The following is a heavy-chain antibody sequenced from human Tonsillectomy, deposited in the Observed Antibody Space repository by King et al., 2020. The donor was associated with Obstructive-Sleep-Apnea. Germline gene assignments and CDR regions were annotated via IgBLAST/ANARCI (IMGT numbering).Heavy chain of an antibody. J-gene: IGHJ5*02. CDR1: GGSISSSNW. Sequence: VQLQESGPGLVKPSGTLSLTCAVSGGSISSSNWWSWVRQPPGKGLEWIGEIYHSGSTHYNPSLQSRVTISVDKTKNQFSLKLSSVTAADTAVYYWSSSHYYDNSGAANWFDPWGQGTLVTVSS. V-gene: IGHV4-4*02. D-gene: IGHD3-22*01. CDR2: IYHSGST. CDR3: SSSHYYDNSGAANWFDP.